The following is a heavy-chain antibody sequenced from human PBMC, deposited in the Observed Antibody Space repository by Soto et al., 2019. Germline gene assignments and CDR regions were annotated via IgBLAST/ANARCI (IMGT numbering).Heavy chain of an antibody. CDR1: GFTFSSYA. CDR2: ISYDGSNK. Sequence: PGGSLRLSCAASGFTFSSYAMHWVRQAPGKGLEWVAVISYDGSNKYYADSVKGRFTTSRDNSKNTLYLQMNSLRAEDTAVYYCASIADQYYFDYWGQGTLVTVS. J-gene: IGHJ4*02. V-gene: IGHV3-30-3*01. CDR3: ASIADQYYFDY. D-gene: IGHD6-13*01.